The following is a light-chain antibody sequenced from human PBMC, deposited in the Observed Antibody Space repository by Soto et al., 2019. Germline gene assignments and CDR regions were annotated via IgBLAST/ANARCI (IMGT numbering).Light chain of an antibody. CDR2: AAS. V-gene: IGKV1-33*01. CDR3: QQYYSLPYT. Sequence: DIQMTQSPSSLSASVGDRVTITCQASQGIDKDLNWYQQKPGKAPKLLMYAASNLETGVPSRFSGSASETDFTFTTSSLQPEDIATYYCQQYYSLPYTFGQGTKLEI. J-gene: IGKJ2*01. CDR1: QGIDKD.